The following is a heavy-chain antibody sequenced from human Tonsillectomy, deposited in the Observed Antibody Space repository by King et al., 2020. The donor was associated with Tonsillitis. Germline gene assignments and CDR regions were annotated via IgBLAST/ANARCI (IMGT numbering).Heavy chain of an antibody. J-gene: IGHJ3*02. D-gene: IGHD3-22*01. CDR2: IYHSGST. Sequence: QLQESGPGLVKPSGTLSLTCAVAGGSISSSNWWSWFRQPPGKGLEWIGEIYHSGSTNYNPSLKSRVTISVDKSKNQFSLKLSSVTAADTAVYYCARNYYDSSGYYFDAFDIWGQGTMVTVSS. CDR3: ARNYYDSSGYYFDAFDI. CDR1: GGSISSSNW. V-gene: IGHV4-4*02.